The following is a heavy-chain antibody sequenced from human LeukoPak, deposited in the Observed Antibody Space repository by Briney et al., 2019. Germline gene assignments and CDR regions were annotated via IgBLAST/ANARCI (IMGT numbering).Heavy chain of an antibody. V-gene: IGHV3-33*01. J-gene: IGHJ4*02. Sequence: PGGSLRLSCAASGFTFSSYGMHWVRQAPVKGLEWVAVIWYDGSNKYYADSVKGRFTISRDNSKNTLYLQMNSLRAEDTAVYYCARDMAAAGRGYFDYWGQGILVTVSS. CDR1: GFTFSSYG. CDR3: ARDMAAAGRGYFDY. D-gene: IGHD6-13*01. CDR2: IWYDGSNK.